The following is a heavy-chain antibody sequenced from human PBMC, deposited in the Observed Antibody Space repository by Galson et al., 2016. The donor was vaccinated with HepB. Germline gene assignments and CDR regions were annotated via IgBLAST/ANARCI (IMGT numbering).Heavy chain of an antibody. CDR1: GGSFDDYY. J-gene: IGHJ4*02. V-gene: IGHV4-34*01. CDR2: IHPSGSA. D-gene: IGHD1-1*01. CDR3: ARGIDQAKTGN. Sequence: ETLSLTCDVYGGSFDDYYWSWIRQPPKKGLEWIGEIHPSGSAHYNPSLASRVTISVDTSKRQFSVTLNSVTAADTAVYYCARGIDQAKTGNWSQGALVTVSA.